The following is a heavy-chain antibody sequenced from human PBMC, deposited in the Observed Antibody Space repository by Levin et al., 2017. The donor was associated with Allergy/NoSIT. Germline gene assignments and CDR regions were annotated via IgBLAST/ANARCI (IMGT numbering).Heavy chain of an antibody. J-gene: IGHJ1*01. CDR1: GGSISSGSYY. D-gene: IGHD6-13*01. Sequence: SETLSLTCTVSGGSISSGSYYWSWIRQPAGKGLEWIGRIYTSGSTNYNPSLKSRVTISVDTSKNQFSLKLSSVTAADTAVYYCARSRIAAAGTPEYFQHWGQGTLVTVSS. CDR2: IYTSGST. CDR3: ARSRIAAAGTPEYFQH. V-gene: IGHV4-61*02.